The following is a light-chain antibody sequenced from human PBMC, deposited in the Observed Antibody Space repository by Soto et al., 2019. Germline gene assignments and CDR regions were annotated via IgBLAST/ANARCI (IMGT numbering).Light chain of an antibody. V-gene: IGKV3-20*01. J-gene: IGKJ2*01. CDR3: QQYDSPYT. CDR1: QSVSRSY. CDR2: GAS. Sequence: EIVLTQSPGTLSLSSGERATLSCRASQSVSRSYLAWYQQKPGQAPRLLIYGASSRATGIPDRFSGSGSGTDFTLTISRLEAEDFAVYYCQQYDSPYTFGQGTKLEIK.